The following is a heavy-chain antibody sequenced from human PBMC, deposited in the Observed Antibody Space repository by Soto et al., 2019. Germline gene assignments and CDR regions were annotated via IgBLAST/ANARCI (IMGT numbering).Heavy chain of an antibody. Sequence: EVEVLESGGGLVQPGGSLRLSCAASALTFSSYEMNWVRQAPGKGLEWVSAITGDGGRTYYAESVKGRFTISRDNSKNMVYLQMNSLRAEDKAVYYCGGQLVRGQGYYFYAMDVWGQGNTVTVSS. D-gene: IGHD6-6*01. V-gene: IGHV3-23*01. CDR3: GGQLVRGQGYYFYAMDV. J-gene: IGHJ6*02. CDR1: ALTFSSYE. CDR2: ITGDGGRT.